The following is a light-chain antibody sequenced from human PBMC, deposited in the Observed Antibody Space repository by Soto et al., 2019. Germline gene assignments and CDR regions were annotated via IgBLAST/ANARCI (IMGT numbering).Light chain of an antibody. V-gene: IGKV3-20*01. CDR1: QRVSSRY. J-gene: IGKJ4*01. CDR3: QQHRSSPNT. CDR2: GAS. Sequence: EIVLTQSPGTLSLSPGEGATLSCRASQRVSSRYLAWYHQKPGQAPRLLIYGASTRATGIPDRFSGSGSGTDFTLTISRLEPEDFAVYYCQQHRSSPNTVGGGTKVEIK.